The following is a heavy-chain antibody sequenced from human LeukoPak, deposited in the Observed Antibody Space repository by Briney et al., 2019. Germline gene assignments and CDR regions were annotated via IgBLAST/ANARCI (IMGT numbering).Heavy chain of an antibody. Sequence: SETLSLTCAVSGNSWSWIRQPPGKGLEWIAEIDHSRNINYNPSLKSRVTVSIDTSKNQFSLKLTSVTAADTAVYYCAREAQYCSGGSCYGGFFQHWGQGTLVTVSS. D-gene: IGHD2-15*01. CDR3: AREAQYCSGGSCYGGFFQH. V-gene: IGHV4-34*01. CDR1: GNS. J-gene: IGHJ1*01. CDR2: IDHSRNI.